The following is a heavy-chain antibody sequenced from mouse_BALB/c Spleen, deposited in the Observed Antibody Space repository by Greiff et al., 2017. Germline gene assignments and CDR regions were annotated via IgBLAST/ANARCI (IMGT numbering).Heavy chain of an antibody. D-gene: IGHD2-13*01. CDR1: GFTFSDYY. CDR2: ISDGGSYT. V-gene: IGHV5-4*02. CDR3: ARGDSGFAY. Sequence: EVMLVESGGGLVKPGGSLKLSCAASGFTFSDYYMYWVRQTPEKRLEWVATISDGGSYTYYPDSVKGRFTISRDNAKNNLYLQMSSLKSEDTAMYYCARGDSGFAYWGQGTLVTVSA. J-gene: IGHJ3*01.